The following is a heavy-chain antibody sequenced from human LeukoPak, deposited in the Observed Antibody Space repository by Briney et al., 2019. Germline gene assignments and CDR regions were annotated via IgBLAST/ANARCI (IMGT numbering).Heavy chain of an antibody. Sequence: SETLPLTCTVSGGSISSSSYYWGWIRQPPGKGLEWIGSIYYSGSTYYNPSLKSRVTISVDTSKNQFSLKLSSVTAADTAVYYCARDQGSRGRGVIWFDPWGQGTLVTVSS. V-gene: IGHV4-39*07. CDR1: GGSISSSSYY. CDR2: IYYSGST. CDR3: ARDQGSRGRGVIWFDP. J-gene: IGHJ5*02. D-gene: IGHD3-10*01.